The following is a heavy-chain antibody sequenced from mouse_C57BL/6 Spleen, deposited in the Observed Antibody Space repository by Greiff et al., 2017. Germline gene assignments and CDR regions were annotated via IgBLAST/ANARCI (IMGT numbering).Heavy chain of an antibody. CDR2: IYPGDGDT. V-gene: IGHV1-80*01. CDR3: ARSGAQATLFDY. D-gene: IGHD3-2*02. CDR1: GYAFSSYW. Sequence: QVQLKESGAELVKPGASVKISCKASGYAFSSYWMNWVKQRPGKGLEWIGQIYPGDGDTNYNGKFEGKATLTADKSSSTAYMQLSSLASEDSAVYFCARSGAQATLFDYWGQGTTLTVSS. J-gene: IGHJ2*01.